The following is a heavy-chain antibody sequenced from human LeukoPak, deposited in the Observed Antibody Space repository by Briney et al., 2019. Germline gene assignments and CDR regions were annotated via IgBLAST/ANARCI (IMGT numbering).Heavy chain of an antibody. CDR3: ARDYAYPSIAAAAD. Sequence: SETLSLTCTVSGGSISSYYWSWIRQPPGKGLEWIGSIYYSGSTYYNPSLKSRVTISVDTSKNQFSLKLSSVTAADTAVYYCARDYAYPSIAAAADWGQGTLVTVSS. D-gene: IGHD6-13*01. CDR1: GGSISSYY. V-gene: IGHV4-59*12. CDR2: IYYSGST. J-gene: IGHJ4*02.